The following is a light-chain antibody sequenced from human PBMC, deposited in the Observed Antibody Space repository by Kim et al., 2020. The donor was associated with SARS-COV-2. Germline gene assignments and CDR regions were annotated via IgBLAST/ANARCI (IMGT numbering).Light chain of an antibody. Sequence: SVGDRVTITCRASQSISSWLAWYQQKPGKAPKLLIYKASSLESGVPSRFSGSVSGTEFTLTISSLQPDDFATYYCQQYNSYSPRYSFGQGTKLEI. V-gene: IGKV1-5*03. CDR1: QSISSW. CDR3: QQYNSYSPRYS. CDR2: KAS. J-gene: IGKJ2*03.